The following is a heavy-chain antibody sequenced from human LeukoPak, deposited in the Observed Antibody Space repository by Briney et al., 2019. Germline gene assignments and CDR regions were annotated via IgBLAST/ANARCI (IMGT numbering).Heavy chain of an antibody. CDR1: GASISRHY. J-gene: IGHJ4*02. D-gene: IGHD3-16*02. Sequence: KPSETLSLTCFVSGASISRHYWTWMRHTPGQGLHWIGYIHSTGTTNYNPSLKSRVTMSLDTSKNQFSLRLNSVAAADTAVYYCARSEYVWGGYRLDFRGQGALVTVSS. CDR3: ARSEYVWGGYRLDF. V-gene: IGHV4-4*08. CDR2: IHSTGTT.